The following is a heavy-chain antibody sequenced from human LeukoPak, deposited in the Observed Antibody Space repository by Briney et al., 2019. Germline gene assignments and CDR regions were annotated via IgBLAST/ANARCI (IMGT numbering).Heavy chain of an antibody. Sequence: ASVKVSCKASGYTFTGYYMHWVRQAPGQGLEWMGWINPNSGGTNYAQKFQGRVTMTRDTSISTAYMELSSLRSEDTAVYYCATDLVSRRLAGANAFDYWGQGTLVTVSS. CDR3: ATDLVSRRLAGANAFDY. D-gene: IGHD4/OR15-4a*01. CDR2: INPNSGGT. J-gene: IGHJ4*02. V-gene: IGHV1-2*02. CDR1: GYTFTGYY.